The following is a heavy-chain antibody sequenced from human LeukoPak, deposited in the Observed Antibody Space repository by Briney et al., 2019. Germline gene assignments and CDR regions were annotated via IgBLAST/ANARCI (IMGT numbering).Heavy chain of an antibody. CDR3: AKDRGFGGNFDY. V-gene: IGHV3-30*04. J-gene: IGHJ4*02. CDR1: GFTFSSYA. D-gene: IGHD3-16*01. CDR2: ISYDGTNK. Sequence: PGGSLRLSCAASGFTFSSYAMHWVRQAPGKGLGWVALISYDGTNKYDANSVKGRFTISRDNSKNTLYLQMNSLRAEDTAVYYCAKDRGFGGNFDYWGQGTLVTVSS.